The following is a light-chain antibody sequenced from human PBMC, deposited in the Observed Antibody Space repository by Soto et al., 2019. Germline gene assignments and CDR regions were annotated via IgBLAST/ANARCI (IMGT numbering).Light chain of an antibody. V-gene: IGKV1-12*01. Sequence: DIQMTQSPSSVYASVGDRVSITCRASPGISNCLAWYQQKPGRAPKLLIYTGSSLQSGVPSRFSVTGSVTDFTLTISSLQPEDVATYYCQQANSLPLTFGGGTKEEIK. J-gene: IGKJ4*02. CDR2: TGS. CDR3: QQANSLPLT. CDR1: PGISNC.